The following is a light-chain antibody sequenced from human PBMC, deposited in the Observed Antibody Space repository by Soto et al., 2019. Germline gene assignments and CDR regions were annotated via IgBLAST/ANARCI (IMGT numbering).Light chain of an antibody. CDR2: EVS. V-gene: IGLV2-14*01. J-gene: IGLJ1*01. CDR3: SSYTSSSRYV. CDR1: SRDVGGYNY. Sequence: QSPLTQPASVSGSPGQSITIACAGTSRDVGGYNYVSWYQQHPGKAPKLMIYEVSNRPSGVSNRFSGSKSGNTASMTISGLQAEDEADYYCSSYTSSSRYVFGNGTKSPS.